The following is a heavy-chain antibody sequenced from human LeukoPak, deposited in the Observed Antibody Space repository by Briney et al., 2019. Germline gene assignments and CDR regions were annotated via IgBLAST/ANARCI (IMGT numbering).Heavy chain of an antibody. CDR2: ISGSGGST. V-gene: IGHV3-23*01. D-gene: IGHD6-13*01. CDR3: AKEGSIAAAGTRFGY. Sequence: GGSPRLSCAASGFTFSSYAMTWVRQAPGKGLEWVSSISGSGGSTSYAVSVKGRFTISRDNSKNTLYLQMNSLRAEDTAVYYCAKEGSIAAAGTRFGYWGQGTLVTVSS. CDR1: GFTFSSYA. J-gene: IGHJ4*02.